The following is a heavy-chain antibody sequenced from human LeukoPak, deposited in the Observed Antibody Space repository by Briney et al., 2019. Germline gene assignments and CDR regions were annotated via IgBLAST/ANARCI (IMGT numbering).Heavy chain of an antibody. CDR1: GFTFSSYW. CDR2: IKQDGSEK. J-gene: IGHJ4*02. V-gene: IGHV3-7*01. CDR3: AREGIVATTGHFDY. D-gene: IGHD5-12*01. Sequence: PVGSLRLPCADSGFTFSSYWMNWVRQAPGKGLEWVSNIKQDGSEKYYVDSVKGRFTISRDNAKNSLYLQMNSLRVEDRAVYYCAREGIVATTGHFDYWGQGTLVTVSS.